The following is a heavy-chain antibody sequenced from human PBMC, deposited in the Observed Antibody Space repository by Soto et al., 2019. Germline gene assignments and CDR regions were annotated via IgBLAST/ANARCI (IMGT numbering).Heavy chain of an antibody. J-gene: IGHJ5*02. D-gene: IGHD3-10*01. CDR1: GGSISSSSYY. CDR3: ARLGTNMVRGVPNRFDL. V-gene: IGHV4-39*01. CDR2: IYYSGST. Sequence: QLQLQESGPGLVKPSETLSLTCTVSGGSISSSSYYWGWIRQPPGKGLEWIGSIYYSGSTYYNPXLNSTVTIPVXXSXIXXSSKLSSVTAADTVVYYHARLGTNMVRGVPNRFDLWGRGRMVTVS.